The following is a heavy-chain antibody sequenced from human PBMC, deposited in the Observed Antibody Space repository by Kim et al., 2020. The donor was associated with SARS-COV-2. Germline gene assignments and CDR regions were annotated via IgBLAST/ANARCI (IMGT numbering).Heavy chain of an antibody. CDR3: ARGRGYGSGSYYVDY. CDR1: GGSISSYY. Sequence: SETLSLTCTVSGGSISSYYWSWIRQPPGKGLEWIGYIYYSGSTNYNPSLKSRVTISVDTSKNQFSLKLSSVTAADTAVYYCARGRGYGSGSYYVDYWGQGTLVTVSS. CDR2: IYYSGST. J-gene: IGHJ4*02. D-gene: IGHD3-10*01. V-gene: IGHV4-59*01.